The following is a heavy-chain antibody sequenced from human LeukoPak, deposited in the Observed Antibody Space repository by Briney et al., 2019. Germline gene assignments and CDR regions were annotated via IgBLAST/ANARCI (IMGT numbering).Heavy chain of an antibody. V-gene: IGHV3-7*01. D-gene: IGHD2-15*01. CDR2: IKQDGSEK. CDR3: ARVPTGYCSGGSCYSPLGFDP. J-gene: IGHJ5*02. CDR1: GFTFSSYW. Sequence: GGSLRLSCAASGFTFSSYWMSWVRQAPGKGLEWVANIKQDGSEKYYVDSVKGRFTISRDNAKNSLYPQMNSLRAEDTAVYYCARVPTGYCSGGSCYSPLGFDPWGQGTLVTVSS.